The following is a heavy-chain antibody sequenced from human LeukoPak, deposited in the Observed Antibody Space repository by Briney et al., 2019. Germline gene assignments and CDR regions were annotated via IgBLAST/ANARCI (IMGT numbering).Heavy chain of an antibody. Sequence: GGSVKLSCKASGYTFTSYGISWVRQAPGQGLEWMGWISAYNGNTNYAQKLQGRVTMTTDTSTSTAYMELRSLRSDDTAVYYCAREWEVLSGGNFDYWGQGTVVTVSS. D-gene: IGHD4-23*01. CDR1: GYTFTSYG. J-gene: IGHJ4*02. CDR3: AREWEVLSGGNFDY. V-gene: IGHV1-18*01. CDR2: ISAYNGNT.